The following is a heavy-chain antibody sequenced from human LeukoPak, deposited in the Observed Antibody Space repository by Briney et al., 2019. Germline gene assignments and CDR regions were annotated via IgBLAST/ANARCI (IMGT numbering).Heavy chain of an antibody. CDR1: GFTFSSYD. J-gene: IGHJ5*02. CDR3: ARSITMVRGVQLHNWFDP. Sequence: GGSLRLSCAASGFTFSSYDMHWVRQATGKGLEWVSAIGTAGDTYYPGSVKGRFTISRENAKNSLYLQMNSLRAGDTAVYYCARSITMVRGVQLHNWFDPWGQGTLVTVSS. V-gene: IGHV3-13*01. D-gene: IGHD3-10*01. CDR2: IGTAGDT.